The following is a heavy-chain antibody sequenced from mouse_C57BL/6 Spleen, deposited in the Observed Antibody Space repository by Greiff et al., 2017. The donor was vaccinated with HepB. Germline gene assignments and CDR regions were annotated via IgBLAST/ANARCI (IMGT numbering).Heavy chain of an antibody. Sequence: QVHVKQPGAELVKPGASVKLSCKASGYTFTSYWMHWVKQRPGQGLEWIGMIHPNSGSTNYNEKFKSKATLTVDKSSSTAYMQLSSLTSEDSAVYYCARPFYGSSPYYFDYWGQGTTLTVSS. D-gene: IGHD1-1*01. J-gene: IGHJ2*01. CDR2: IHPNSGST. CDR3: ARPFYGSSPYYFDY. V-gene: IGHV1-64*01. CDR1: GYTFTSYW.